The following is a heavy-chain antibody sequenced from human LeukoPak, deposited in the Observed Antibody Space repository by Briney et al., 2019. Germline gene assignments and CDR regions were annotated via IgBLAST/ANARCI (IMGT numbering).Heavy chain of an antibody. CDR2: VNNSGST. J-gene: IGHJ3*02. D-gene: IGHD3-22*01. CDR1: GGSFRGYY. V-gene: IGHV4-34*01. Sequence: SETLSLTCAVYGGSFRGYYWSWIRERPGGGLEWSGGVNNSGSTNYNPSLKSRDTISVDPSNSQFSLKLSSVPAADTAVYYCARPYYYDSSGADAFDIWGQGTMVTVSS. CDR3: ARPYYYDSSGADAFDI.